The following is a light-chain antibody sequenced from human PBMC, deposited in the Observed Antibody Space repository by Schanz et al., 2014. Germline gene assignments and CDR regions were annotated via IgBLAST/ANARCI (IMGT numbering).Light chain of an antibody. CDR3: QQSSSTVIA. CDR1: QSIGNY. Sequence: DVQLTQSPSSLSASVGDRITLTCRAGQSIGNYLNWYQQKVGKAPNLLIYAASSLQSGVPSRFSGSGSGTDFTLTISSLHPEDFGTYYCQQSSSTVIAFGGGTKVEIK. V-gene: IGKV1-39*01. CDR2: AAS. J-gene: IGKJ4*01.